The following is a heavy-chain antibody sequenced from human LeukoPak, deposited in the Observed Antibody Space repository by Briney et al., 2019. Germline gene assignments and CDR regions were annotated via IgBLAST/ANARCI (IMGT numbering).Heavy chain of an antibody. CDR2: IYYSGST. CDR3: ARVLWFGDTRDNWFDP. Sequence: SDTLSLTCTVSGGSISSGGYYWSWIRQHPGKGLEWIGYIYYSGSTYYNPSLKSRVTISVDTSKNQFSLKLSSVTAADTAVYYCARVLWFGDTRDNWFDPWGQGTLVTVSS. CDR1: GGSISSGGYY. D-gene: IGHD3-10*01. J-gene: IGHJ5*02. V-gene: IGHV4-31*03.